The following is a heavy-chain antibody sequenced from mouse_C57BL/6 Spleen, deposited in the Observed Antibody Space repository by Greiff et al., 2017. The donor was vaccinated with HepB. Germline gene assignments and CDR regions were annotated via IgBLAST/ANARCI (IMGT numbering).Heavy chain of an antibody. CDR3: ARGAYYYGSSYDYFDY. Sequence: EVKVVESEGGLVQPGSSMKLSCTASGFTFSDYYMAWVRQVPEKGLEWVANINYDGSSTYYLDSLKSRFIISGDNAKNILYLQMSSLKSEDTATYYCARGAYYYGSSYDYFDYWGQGTTLTVSS. D-gene: IGHD1-1*01. CDR1: GFTFSDYY. V-gene: IGHV5-16*01. J-gene: IGHJ2*01. CDR2: INYDGSST.